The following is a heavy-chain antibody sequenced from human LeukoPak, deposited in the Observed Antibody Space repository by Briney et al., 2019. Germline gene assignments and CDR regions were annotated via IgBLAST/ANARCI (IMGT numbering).Heavy chain of an antibody. D-gene: IGHD3-10*01. CDR3: AKDRLMVRGSYYFDY. Sequence: GGSLRLSCAASGFTFSSYAMSWVRQAPGKGLEWVSAISGSGGSTYYADSVKGRFTISRDNSKNTLYLQMSSLRAEDTAVYYCAKDRLMVRGSYYFDYWGQGTLVTVSS. J-gene: IGHJ4*02. V-gene: IGHV3-23*01. CDR2: ISGSGGST. CDR1: GFTFSSYA.